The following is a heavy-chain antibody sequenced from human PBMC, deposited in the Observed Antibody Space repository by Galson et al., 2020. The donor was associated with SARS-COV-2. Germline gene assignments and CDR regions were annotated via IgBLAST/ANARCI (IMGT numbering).Heavy chain of an antibody. D-gene: IGHD2-2*01. CDR3: ARDLGIVVVPADWFDP. CDR2: ISAYNGNT. J-gene: IGHJ5*02. CDR1: GYTFTDYY. Sequence: ASVKVSCKTSGYTFTDYYIHWVRQAPGQGLEWMGWISAYNGNTNYAQKLQGRVTMTTDTSTSTAYMELRSLRSDDTAVYYCARDLGIVVVPADWFDPWGQGTLVTVSS. V-gene: IGHV1-18*04.